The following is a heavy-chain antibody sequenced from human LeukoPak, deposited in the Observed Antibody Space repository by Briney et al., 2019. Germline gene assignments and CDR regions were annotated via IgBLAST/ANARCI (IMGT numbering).Heavy chain of an antibody. CDR2: IKEDGSEK. CDR3: ARAFS. Sequence: GGALRLSCAASGFTFSSQWMSWVRQAPGKGLEWVANIKEDGSEKSYVDSVKGRFTISRDNAKNSLYLQMNSLRAEDTAVYYCARAFSWGQGTLVTVSS. J-gene: IGHJ5*02. CDR1: GFTFSSQW. D-gene: IGHD3-16*01. V-gene: IGHV3-7*01.